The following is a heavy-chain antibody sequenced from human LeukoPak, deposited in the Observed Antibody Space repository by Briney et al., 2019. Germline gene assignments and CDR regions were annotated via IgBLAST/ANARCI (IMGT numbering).Heavy chain of an antibody. Sequence: GGSLRLSCAASGFTLRTNYMSWVRQDPGKGLEWDSVIYRGVIPYYADSGKGKFTISRNNSKNTLYLQMKILRSEDRVGYYCARGYVWVYGDYVDYDGMDVWGQGTTVTVSS. J-gene: IGHJ6*02. V-gene: IGHV3-66*01. D-gene: IGHD4-17*01. CDR1: GFTLRTNY. CDR2: IYRGVIP. CDR3: ARGYVWVYGDYVDYDGMDV.